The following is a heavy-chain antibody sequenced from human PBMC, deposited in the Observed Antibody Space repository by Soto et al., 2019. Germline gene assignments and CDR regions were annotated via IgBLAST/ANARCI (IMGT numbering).Heavy chain of an antibody. CDR2: TSYDGTN. J-gene: IGHJ4*02. V-gene: IGHV3-30-3*01. D-gene: IGHD1-26*01. CDR3: ARGRAVGDTRDFDY. Sequence: QVQLVESGGGVVQPGRSLRLSCATSGFTFSSHSMHWVRQAPGKGLEWVAVTSYDGTNVDSVKGRFTISRDYSKNTLYLQMNSLRADDTAVYYCARGRAVGDTRDFDYWGQGTLVTVTS. CDR1: GFTFSSHS.